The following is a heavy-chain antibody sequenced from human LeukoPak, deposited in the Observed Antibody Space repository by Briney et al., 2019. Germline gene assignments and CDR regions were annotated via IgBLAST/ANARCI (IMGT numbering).Heavy chain of an antibody. J-gene: IGHJ4*02. CDR2: IKQDGSEK. CDR1: GFTFSSYW. CDR3: ARGHTAVTRHFDF. V-gene: IGHV3-7*03. Sequence: GGSLRLSCAASGFTFSSYWMSWVRQAPGKGLEWVANIKQDGSEKYYVDSVKGRFTISRDNAKNSLYLQMNSLRAEDTALYYCARGHTAVTRHFDFWGQGTLVTVSS. D-gene: IGHD4-17*01.